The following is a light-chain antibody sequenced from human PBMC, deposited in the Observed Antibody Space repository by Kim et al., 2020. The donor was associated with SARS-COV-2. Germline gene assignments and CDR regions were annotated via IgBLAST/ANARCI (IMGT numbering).Light chain of an antibody. CDR2: GKN. J-gene: IGLJ2*01. Sequence: VAVGQTVRITCQGNSLRSYYATWYQQKPGQAPILVIYGKNNRPSGIPARFSGSSSGNTASLTITGTQAGDEADYYCNSRDSNDNVVFGGGTQLTVL. CDR3: NSRDSNDNVV. V-gene: IGLV3-19*01. CDR1: SLRSYY.